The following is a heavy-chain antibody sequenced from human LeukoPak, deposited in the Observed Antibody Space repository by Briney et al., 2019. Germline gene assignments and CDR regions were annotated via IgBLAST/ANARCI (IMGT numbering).Heavy chain of an antibody. J-gene: IGHJ3*02. CDR2: IYTSGST. CDR3: ARTSVGYSSSWYGQWEAFGI. D-gene: IGHD6-13*01. V-gene: IGHV4-61*02. CDR1: GGSISSGSYY. Sequence: SETLSLTCTVSGGSISSGSYYWSWIRQPAGKGLEWIGRIYTSGSTNYNPSLKSRVTISVDTSKNQFSLKLSSVTAADTAVYYCARTSVGYSSSWYGQWEAFGIWGQGTMVTVSS.